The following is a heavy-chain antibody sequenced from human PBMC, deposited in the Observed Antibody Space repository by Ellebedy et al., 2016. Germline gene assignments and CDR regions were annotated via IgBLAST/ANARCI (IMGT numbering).Heavy chain of an antibody. CDR2: ITSSSSYI. J-gene: IGHJ5*02. V-gene: IGHV3-21*01. D-gene: IGHD3-16*01. Sequence: GESLKISXAASGFTLSDYSMNWVRQAPGNGLEWVSSITSSSSYIFYADSVKGRFTISRDNAKNSVYLQMNSLRGEDTALYYCARGVGGTSLNWFDPWGQGTLVTVSS. CDR3: ARGVGGTSLNWFDP. CDR1: GFTLSDYS.